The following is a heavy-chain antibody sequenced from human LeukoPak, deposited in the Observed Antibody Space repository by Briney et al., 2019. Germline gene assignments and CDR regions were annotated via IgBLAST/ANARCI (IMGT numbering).Heavy chain of an antibody. CDR2: IYTSGST. J-gene: IGHJ6*02. V-gene: IGHV4-4*07. CDR1: GGSISSYY. CDR3: ARGYDYGDYLNGMDV. D-gene: IGHD4-17*01. Sequence: SETLSLTCTVSGGSISSYYWSWIRQPAGKGLEWIGRIYTSGSTNYNPSLKSRVTMSVDTSKNQFSLKLSSVTAADTAVYYCARGYDYGDYLNGMDVWGQGTTVTVSS.